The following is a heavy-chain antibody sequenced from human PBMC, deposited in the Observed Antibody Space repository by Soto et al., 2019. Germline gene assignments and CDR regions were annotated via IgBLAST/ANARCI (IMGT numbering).Heavy chain of an antibody. CDR2: TYYRSKWYN. Sequence: SETLSLTCAISGDSVSSNSAAWNWIRQSPSRGLEWLGRTYYRSKWYNDYAVSVKSRITINPDTSKNQFSLQLNSVTAADTAVYYCARCYYYDRSLHPPFDPWGQGTLVTVSS. J-gene: IGHJ5*02. CDR3: ARCYYYDRSLHPPFDP. D-gene: IGHD3-22*01. CDR1: GDSVSSNSAA. V-gene: IGHV6-1*01.